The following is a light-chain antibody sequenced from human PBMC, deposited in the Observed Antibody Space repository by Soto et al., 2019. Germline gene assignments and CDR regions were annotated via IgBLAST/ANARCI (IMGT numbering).Light chain of an antibody. J-gene: IGKJ4*01. CDR2: DTS. Sequence: LTQSPSSLSLSPGERATLSCRASQSVNNFLAWYQQKPGQAPRLLIYDTSNRATGVPARFSGSGSGTDFTLTISTLEPEDFAVYYCQQRSNWPLTFGGGTKVDI. CDR1: QSVNNF. V-gene: IGKV3-11*01. CDR3: QQRSNWPLT.